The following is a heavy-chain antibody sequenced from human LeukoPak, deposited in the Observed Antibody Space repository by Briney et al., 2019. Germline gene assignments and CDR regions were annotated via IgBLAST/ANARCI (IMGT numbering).Heavy chain of an antibody. CDR3: ARGYYDFWNGMDV. CDR1: GFTFSSYA. J-gene: IGHJ6*02. V-gene: IGHV3-30-3*01. D-gene: IGHD3-3*01. Sequence: PGGSLRLSCAASGFTFSSYAMHWVRQAPGKGLEWVAAISYDGSNKYYADSVKGRFTISRDNSKNTLYLQMNSLRAEDTAVYYCARGYYDFWNGMDVWGQGTTVTVSS. CDR2: ISYDGSNK.